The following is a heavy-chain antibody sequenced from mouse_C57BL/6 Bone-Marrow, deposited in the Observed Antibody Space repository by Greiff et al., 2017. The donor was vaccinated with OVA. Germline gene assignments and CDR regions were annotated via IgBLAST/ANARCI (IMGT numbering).Heavy chain of an antibody. D-gene: IGHD2-1*01. CDR3: AIYYDWYFDV. V-gene: IGHV1-81*01. J-gene: IGHJ1*03. CDR2: IYPRSGNT. CDR1: GYTFTSYG. Sequence: QVQLQQSGAELARPGASVKLSCKASGYTFTSYGISWVKQRTGQGLEWIGEIYPRSGNTYYNEKFKGKATLTADKSSSTAYMELRRLTSEDSAVYFCAIYYDWYFDVWGTGTTVTVSS.